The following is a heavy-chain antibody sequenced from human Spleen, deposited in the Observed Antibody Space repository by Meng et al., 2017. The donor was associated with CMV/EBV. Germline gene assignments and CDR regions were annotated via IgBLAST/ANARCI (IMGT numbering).Heavy chain of an antibody. CDR3: ARVGPTGWFDP. CDR2: IHHSGNT. V-gene: IGHV4-30-4*08. Sequence: CTVSGGSISSAGYPWLWIRQPPGKGLEYLGYIHHSGNTYYNPSFKSRLAMSVDTSKNQFSLRVNSMTVADTAVYFCARVGPTGWFDPWGQGTLVTVSS. D-gene: IGHD1-1*01. CDR1: GGSISSAGYP. J-gene: IGHJ5*02.